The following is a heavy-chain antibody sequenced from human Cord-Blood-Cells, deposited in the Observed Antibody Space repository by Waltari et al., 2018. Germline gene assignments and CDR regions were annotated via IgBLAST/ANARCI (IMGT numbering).Heavy chain of an antibody. CDR1: GCTFSSYA. CDR3: AREEGSSGMYYFDY. J-gene: IGHJ4*02. V-gene: IGHV1-69*18. Sequence: QVQLVQSVAEVKKPGSSVKVSCKASGCTFSSYAISWVRQAPVQGLEWMGRIIPIFGTANYEKKCQGRGTITADESTSTAYMELRSLRSEDKAVYYCAREEGSSGMYYFDYWGQGTLVTVSS. D-gene: IGHD6-13*01. CDR2: IIPIFGTA.